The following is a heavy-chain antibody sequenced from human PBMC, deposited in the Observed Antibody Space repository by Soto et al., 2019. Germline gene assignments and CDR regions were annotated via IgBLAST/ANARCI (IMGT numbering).Heavy chain of an antibody. J-gene: IGHJ5*02. CDR3: ARDLIAVRPGWFDP. CDR2: ISAYSGNT. Sequence: QVQLVQSGAEVKKPGASVKVSCKASGYTFASYGISWVRQAPGQGLEWMGWISAYSGNTNYAQKFQGRVTMTTDTFTNTAHMELRSLRYDDTAVYYCARDLIAVRPGWFDPWGQGTLVTVSS. CDR1: GYTFASYG. D-gene: IGHD2-15*01. V-gene: IGHV1-18*01.